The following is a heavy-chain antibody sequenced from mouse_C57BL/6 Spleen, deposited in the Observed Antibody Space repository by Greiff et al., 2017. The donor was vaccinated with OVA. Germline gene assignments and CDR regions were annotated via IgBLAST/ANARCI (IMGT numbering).Heavy chain of an antibody. V-gene: IGHV1-59*01. J-gene: IGHJ2*01. D-gene: IGHD4-1*01. CDR2: IDPSDSYT. CDR1: GYTFTSYW. Sequence: VQLQQPGAELVRPGTSVKLSCKASGYTFTSYWMHWVKQRPGQGLEWIGVIDPSDSYTNYNQKFKGKATLTVDTSSSTAYMQLSSLTSEDSAVYYCARANWAPRGYFDYWGQGTTLTVSS. CDR3: ARANWAPRGYFDY.